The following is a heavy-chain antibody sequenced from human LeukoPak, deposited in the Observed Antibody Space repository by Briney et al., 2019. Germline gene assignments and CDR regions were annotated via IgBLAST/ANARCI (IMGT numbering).Heavy chain of an antibody. CDR2: IYHSGST. CDR1: GYSISSGYY. J-gene: IGHJ4*02. V-gene: IGHV4-38-2*02. Sequence: SETLSLTCTVSGYSISSGYYWGWIRQPPGKGLEWIGSIYHSGSTYYNPSLKSRVTISVDTSKNQFSLKLSSVTAADTAVYCCAREGSSWYYFDYWGQGTLVTVSS. CDR3: AREGSSWYYFDY. D-gene: IGHD6-13*01.